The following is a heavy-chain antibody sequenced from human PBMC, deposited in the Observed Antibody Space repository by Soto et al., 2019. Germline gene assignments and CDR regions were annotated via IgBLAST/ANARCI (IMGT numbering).Heavy chain of an antibody. CDR1: GFTFSSYA. J-gene: IGHJ5*02. CDR2: ISYDGSNK. Sequence: PGGSLRLSCAASGFTFSSYAMHRVSQAPGKGLEWVAVISYDGSNKYYADSVKGRFTISRDNSKNTLYLQMNSLRAEDTAVYYCARDEVVTAVGHWFDPWGQGTLVTVSS. CDR3: ARDEVVTAVGHWFDP. V-gene: IGHV3-30-3*01. D-gene: IGHD2-21*02.